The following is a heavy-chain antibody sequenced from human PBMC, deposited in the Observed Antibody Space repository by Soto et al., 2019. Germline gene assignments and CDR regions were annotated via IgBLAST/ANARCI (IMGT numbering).Heavy chain of an antibody. CDR1: GGSISSSSYY. D-gene: IGHD1-1*01. CDR3: ARHSDEYIR. J-gene: IGHJ4*02. Sequence: SETLSLTCTVSGGSISSSSYYWGWIRQPPGKGLEWIGSIYYSGSTYYNPSLKSRVTISVDTSKNQFSLKLSSVTAADTAVYYCARHSDEYIRWGQGTLVTVSS. CDR2: IYYSGST. V-gene: IGHV4-39*01.